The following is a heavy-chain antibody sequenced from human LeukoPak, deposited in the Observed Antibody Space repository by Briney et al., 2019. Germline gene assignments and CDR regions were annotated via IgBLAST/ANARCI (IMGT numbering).Heavy chain of an antibody. V-gene: IGHV4-59*01. CDR3: AAREITGTTPY. D-gene: IGHD1-7*01. CDR2: IYYSGST. Sequence: SSETLSLTCTVSGGSISSYYWSWIRQPPGKGLEWIGYIYYSGSTNYNPFLKSRVTISVDTSKNQFSLKLSSVTAADTAVYYCAAREITGTTPYWGQGTLVTVSS. J-gene: IGHJ4*02. CDR1: GGSISSYY.